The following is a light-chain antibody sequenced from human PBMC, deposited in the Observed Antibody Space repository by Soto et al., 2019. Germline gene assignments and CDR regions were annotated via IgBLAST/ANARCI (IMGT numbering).Light chain of an antibody. CDR3: QNYHSAPFT. CDR1: QGIANY. Sequence: DIQMTQSPSSLSASLGDRVTITCRASQGIANYLAWYQHKPGKAPNLLIYSAVTLQSGVPSRFSGSGSGTDFTLTISSLQAEDVATYYCQNYHSAPFTFGHGTKLQIK. V-gene: IGKV1-27*01. CDR2: SAV. J-gene: IGKJ2*01.